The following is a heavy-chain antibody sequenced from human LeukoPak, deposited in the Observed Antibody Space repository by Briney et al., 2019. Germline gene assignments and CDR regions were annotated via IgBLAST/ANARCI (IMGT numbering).Heavy chain of an antibody. CDR3: ARVDVGVLDAPPTTLPDYYGMDV. CDR1: GFTFSSYG. CDR2: ISYDGSNK. Sequence: GSLRLSCAASGFTFSSYGMHWVRQAPGKGLEWVAVISYDGSNKYYADSVKGRFTISRDNSKNTLYLQMNSLRAEDTAVYYCARVDVGVLDAPPTTLPDYYGMDVWGQGTTVTVSS. D-gene: IGHD2-2*01. J-gene: IGHJ6*02. V-gene: IGHV3-30*03.